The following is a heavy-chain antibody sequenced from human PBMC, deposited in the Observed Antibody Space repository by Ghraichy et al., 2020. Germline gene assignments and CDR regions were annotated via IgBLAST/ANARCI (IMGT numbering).Heavy chain of an antibody. CDR1: GFPFSSHD. CDR3: VRGGYGNNWPALDM. CDR2: IVIAGHT. Sequence: LSLTCAASGFPFSSHDMHWVRQGKGKGLEWVSAIVIAGHTFYSDSVKGRFTISRENGRNSLYLQMNSLTAGDTAVYYCVRGGYGNNWPALDMWGQGTTVTVSA. D-gene: IGHD6-13*01. V-gene: IGHV3-13*01. J-gene: IGHJ3*02.